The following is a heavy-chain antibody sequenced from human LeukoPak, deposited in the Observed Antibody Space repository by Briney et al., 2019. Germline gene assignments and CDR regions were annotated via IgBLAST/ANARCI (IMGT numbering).Heavy chain of an antibody. CDR3: SRGLPGVSVGFDY. V-gene: IGHV1-2*02. D-gene: IGHD2-8*01. J-gene: IGHJ4*02. CDR1: GYTFTGYY. Sequence: ASVKVSCKASGYTFTGYYMHWVRQAPGQGLEWMGWIAPNSGGTNYAQKFQGRVTMTWDTSISTAYMELSSLISDDTAVYYCSRGLPGVSVGFDYWGQGTLVTVSS. CDR2: IAPNSGGT.